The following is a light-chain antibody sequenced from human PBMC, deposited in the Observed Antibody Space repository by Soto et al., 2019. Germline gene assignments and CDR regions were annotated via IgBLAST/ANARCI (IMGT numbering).Light chain of an antibody. Sequence: DIQMTQSPSTLSASVGDRVTITCRASQSISSWLAWYQQKPGKAPKLLIYDASSLESGVRSRFSGSGSGTEFTLTISSLQPDDFATYYCQHYNSYSTFGQGTRLEIK. V-gene: IGKV1-5*01. CDR1: QSISSW. CDR2: DAS. CDR3: QHYNSYST. J-gene: IGKJ5*01.